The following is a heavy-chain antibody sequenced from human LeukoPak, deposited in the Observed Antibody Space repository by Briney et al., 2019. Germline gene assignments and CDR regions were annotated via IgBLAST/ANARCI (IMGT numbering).Heavy chain of an antibody. J-gene: IGHJ4*02. CDR2: INPSGGST. D-gene: IGHD1-26*01. Sequence: ASVKVSCKASGYTFTSYHMHWVRQAPGQGLEWMGIINPSGGSTSYAQKFQGRVTMTRDTSTSTVYMELSSLRSEDTAVYYCARDDGGDSGSYPHYFDYWGQGTLVTVSS. CDR1: GYTFTSYH. V-gene: IGHV1-46*01. CDR3: ARDDGGDSGSYPHYFDY.